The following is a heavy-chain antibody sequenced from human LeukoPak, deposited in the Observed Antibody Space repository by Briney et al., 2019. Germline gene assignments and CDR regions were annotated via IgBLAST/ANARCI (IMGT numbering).Heavy chain of an antibody. Sequence: PSETLSLTCAVYGGSFSGYYWSWIRQPPGKGLEWIGEINHSGSTNYNPSLKSRVTISVDTSKNQFSLKLSSVTAADTAVYYCARWNYVWGSYRHFDYWGQGTLVTVSS. CDR2: INHSGST. D-gene: IGHD3-16*02. CDR3: ARWNYVWGSYRHFDY. CDR1: GGSFSGYY. V-gene: IGHV4-34*01. J-gene: IGHJ4*02.